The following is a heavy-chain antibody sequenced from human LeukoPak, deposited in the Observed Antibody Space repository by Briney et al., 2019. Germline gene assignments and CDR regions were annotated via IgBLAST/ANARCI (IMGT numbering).Heavy chain of an antibody. V-gene: IGHV4-61*01. J-gene: IGHJ4*02. CDR1: SGSISSGSISNFY. Sequence: SETLSLTCIFSSGSISSGSISNFYWKWIRKPPGKGLEWIGYIFYSGTTNYNPSLKSRVTISIDTSKNQFSLKLSSVTAADTAVYYCARSDCSGGACYINFDYWGQGTLVTVSS. CDR2: IFYSGTT. CDR3: ARSDCSGGACYINFDY. D-gene: IGHD2-15*01.